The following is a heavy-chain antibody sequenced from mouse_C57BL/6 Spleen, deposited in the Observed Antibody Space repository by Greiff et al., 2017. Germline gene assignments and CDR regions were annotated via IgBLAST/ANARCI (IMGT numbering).Heavy chain of an antibody. J-gene: IGHJ3*01. D-gene: IGHD2-1*01. CDR3: TKALGYGNYVAY. Sequence: VQLVESGAELVRPGASVTLSCKASGYTFTDYEMHWVKQTPVHGLEWIGAIDPKTGGTAYNQKFKGKAILTADKSSSTAYMELRSLTSEDSAVYYCTKALGYGNYVAYWGQGTPVTVSA. CDR1: GYTFTDYE. V-gene: IGHV1-15*01. CDR2: IDPKTGGT.